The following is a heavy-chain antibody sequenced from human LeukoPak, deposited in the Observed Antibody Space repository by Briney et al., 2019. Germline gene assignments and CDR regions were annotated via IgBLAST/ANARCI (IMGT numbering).Heavy chain of an antibody. D-gene: IGHD6-13*01. CDR1: GGSISSSSYY. CDR2: IYYSGGT. J-gene: IGHJ4*02. V-gene: IGHV4-39*01. Sequence: SETLSLTCTVSGGSISSSSYYWGWIRQPPGKGLEWIGSIYYSGGTYYNPSLKSRVTISVDTSKNQFSLKLSSVTAADTAVYYRATRIAAAGTGFDYWGQGTLVTVSS. CDR3: ATRIAAAGTGFDY.